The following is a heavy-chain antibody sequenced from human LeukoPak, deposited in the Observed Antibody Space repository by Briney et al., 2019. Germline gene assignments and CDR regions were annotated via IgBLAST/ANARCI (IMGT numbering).Heavy chain of an antibody. CDR1: GGSISSSSYY. CDR3: ATCSSGAYNWFDP. Sequence: SETLSLTCTVSGGSISSSSYYWGWIRQPPGKGLEWIGSIYYSGSTYYNPSLKSRVTISVDTSKNQFSLKLSSVTAADTAVYYCATCSSGAYNWFDPWGQGTLVTVSS. V-gene: IGHV4-39*01. CDR2: IYYSGST. D-gene: IGHD6-13*01. J-gene: IGHJ5*02.